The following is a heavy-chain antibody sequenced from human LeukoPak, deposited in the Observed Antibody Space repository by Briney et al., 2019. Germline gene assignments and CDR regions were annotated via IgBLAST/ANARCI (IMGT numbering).Heavy chain of an antibody. CDR3: ARGAYYYGSGSSDFDY. CDR2: IYYSGST. J-gene: IGHJ4*02. V-gene: IGHV4-39*07. CDR1: GGSISSSSYY. Sequence: SETLSLTCTVSGGSISSSSYYWGWIRQPPGKGLEWIGSIYYSGSTYYNPSLKSRVTISVDTSKNQFSLKLSSVTAADTAVYYCARGAYYYGSGSSDFDYWGQGTLVTVSS. D-gene: IGHD3-10*01.